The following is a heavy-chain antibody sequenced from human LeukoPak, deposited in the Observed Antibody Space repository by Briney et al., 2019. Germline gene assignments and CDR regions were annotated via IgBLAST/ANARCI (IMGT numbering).Heavy chain of an antibody. V-gene: IGHV4-34*01. CDR2: INHSGST. D-gene: IGHD6-13*01. CDR3: ARVAAAGNYYFDY. Sequence: PSETLSLTCAVYGGSFSGYYWSWIRQPPGKGLEWIGEINHSGSTNYNPSLKSRVTISVDTSKNQFSLKLSFVTAADTAVYFCARVAAAGNYYFDYWGQGTLVTVSS. CDR1: GGSFSGYY. J-gene: IGHJ4*02.